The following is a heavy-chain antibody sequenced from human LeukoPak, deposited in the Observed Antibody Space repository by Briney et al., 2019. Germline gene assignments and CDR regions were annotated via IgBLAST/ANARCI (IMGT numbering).Heavy chain of an antibody. CDR1: GYTFTGYY. J-gene: IGHJ6*02. V-gene: IGHV1-2*06. Sequence: GASVKVSCKASGYTFTGYYMHWVRQAPGQGLEWMGRINPNSGGTNYAQKFQGRVTMTTDTSTSTAYMELRSLRSDDTAVYYCARDLLDAGDYYYYYGMDVWGQGTTVTVSS. CDR3: ARDLLDAGDYYYYYGMDV. CDR2: INPNSGGT. D-gene: IGHD3-10*01.